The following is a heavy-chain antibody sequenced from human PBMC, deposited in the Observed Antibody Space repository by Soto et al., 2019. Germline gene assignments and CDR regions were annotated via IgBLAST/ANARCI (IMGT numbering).Heavy chain of an antibody. V-gene: IGHV1-8*01. D-gene: IGHD3-3*01. Sequence: QVPLVQSGAEVKKPGASVKVSCKASGYTFTSYDINWVRQATGQGREWMGWMNPNSGNTGYAQKFQGRVTMTRNTSIRTAYMELSSLRSEDTAVYYCARGGSATITYYDFWSGYESAFDIWGQGTMVTVSS. J-gene: IGHJ3*02. CDR3: ARGGSATITYYDFWSGYESAFDI. CDR1: GYTFTSYD. CDR2: MNPNSGNT.